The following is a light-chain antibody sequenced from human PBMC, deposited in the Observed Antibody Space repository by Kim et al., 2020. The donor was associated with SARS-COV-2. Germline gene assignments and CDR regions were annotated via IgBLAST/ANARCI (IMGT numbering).Light chain of an antibody. CDR3: QAWDNGIYVV. CDR2: QNR. Sequence: SYELTQPPSVSVSPGQTVSITCSGDKLGNKYACWYQQKAGQSPVLVIYQNRKRPSGIPERFSGSNSGNTATLTISGTQAVDEADYYCQAWDNGIYVVFGGGTQLTVL. V-gene: IGLV3-1*01. CDR1: KLGNKY. J-gene: IGLJ2*01.